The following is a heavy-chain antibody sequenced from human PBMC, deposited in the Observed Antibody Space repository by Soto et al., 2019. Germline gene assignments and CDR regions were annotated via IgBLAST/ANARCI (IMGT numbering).Heavy chain of an antibody. D-gene: IGHD6-6*01. CDR2: ISGSGGST. Sequence: SLRLSCAASGFTFSSYAMSWVRQAPGKGLEWASAISGSGGSTYYADSVKGRFTISRDNSKNTLYLQMNSLRAEDTAVYYCARGSIAARRGEYFDYWGQGTLVTVSS. CDR3: ARGSIAARRGEYFDY. J-gene: IGHJ4*02. CDR1: GFTFSSYA. V-gene: IGHV3-23*01.